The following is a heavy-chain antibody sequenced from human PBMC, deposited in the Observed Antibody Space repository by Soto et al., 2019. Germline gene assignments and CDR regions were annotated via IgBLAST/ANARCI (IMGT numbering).Heavy chain of an antibody. Sequence: GSLRLSCAASGFTFSSYWMSWVRQAPGRGLEWVANIKDDGSEIQYVDSAKGRFTISRDNARNSLYLQVNSLRAEDTAVYYCARGSLGRHADYFDYWGQETLVTVSS. CDR3: ARGSLGRHADYFDY. CDR1: GFTFSSYW. V-gene: IGHV3-7*03. D-gene: IGHD3-16*01. J-gene: IGHJ4*02. CDR2: IKDDGSEI.